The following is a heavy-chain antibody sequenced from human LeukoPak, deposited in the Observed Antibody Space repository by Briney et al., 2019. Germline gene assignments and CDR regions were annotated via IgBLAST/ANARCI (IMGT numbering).Heavy chain of an antibody. D-gene: IGHD1-26*01. Sequence: SETLSLTYTVSGGSISSSSYYWGWIRQPPGKGLEWIGSIYYSGSTYYNPSLKSRVTISVDTSKNQFSLKLSSVTAADTAVYYCARLSVGATHYFDYWGQGTLVTVSS. J-gene: IGHJ4*02. CDR2: IYYSGST. CDR3: ARLSVGATHYFDY. V-gene: IGHV4-39*01. CDR1: GGSISSSSYY.